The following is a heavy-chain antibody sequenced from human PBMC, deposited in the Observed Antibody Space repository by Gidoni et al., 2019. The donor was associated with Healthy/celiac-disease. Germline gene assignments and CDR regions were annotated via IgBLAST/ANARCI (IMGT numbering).Heavy chain of an antibody. Sequence: GQTRTLPCAASAFIFSSYGMHWVRQAPGKGLEWVAVISYDGSNKYYADSVKGRFTISRDNSKNTLYLQMNSLRAEDTAVYYCAKQRTTWELPGSYFDYWGQGTLVTVSS. J-gene: IGHJ4*02. CDR1: AFIFSSYG. CDR3: AKQRTTWELPGSYFDY. CDR2: ISYDGSNK. D-gene: IGHD1-26*01. V-gene: IGHV3-30*18.